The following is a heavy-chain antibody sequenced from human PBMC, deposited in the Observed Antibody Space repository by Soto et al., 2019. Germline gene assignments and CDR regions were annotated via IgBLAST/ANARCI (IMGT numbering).Heavy chain of an antibody. Sequence: GGSLRLSCAASGFTVSSNYMSWVRQAPGKGLEWVSVIYSGGGTYYADSVKGRFTISRDNSKNTLYLQMNSLRAEDTAVYYCARELVGAPTEYFQHGGQGTRDPVSS. CDR1: GFTVSSNY. D-gene: IGHD1-26*01. CDR2: IYSGGGT. J-gene: IGHJ1*01. V-gene: IGHV3-66*01. CDR3: ARELVGAPTEYFQH.